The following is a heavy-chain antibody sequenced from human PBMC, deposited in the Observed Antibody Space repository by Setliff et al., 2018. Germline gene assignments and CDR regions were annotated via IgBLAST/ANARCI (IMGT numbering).Heavy chain of an antibody. J-gene: IGHJ4*02. Sequence: PSETLSLTCTVSGGNIRSGRYYWSWIRQPAGKGLEWIGRIYTSGSTNYNPSLKSRLTISRDTSKNQLSLNLSSVTAADTAVYYCARGRYYGSGSYSLWGQGTLVTVSS. CDR3: ARGRYYGSGSYSL. V-gene: IGHV4-61*02. D-gene: IGHD3-10*01. CDR2: IYTSGST. CDR1: GGNIRSGRYY.